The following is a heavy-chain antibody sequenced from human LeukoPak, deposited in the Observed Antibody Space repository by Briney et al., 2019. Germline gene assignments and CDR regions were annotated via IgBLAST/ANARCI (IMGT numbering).Heavy chain of an antibody. CDR2: IYYSGST. CDR1: GGSISSYY. CDR3: ARRAAAGLNWFDP. Sequence: SETLSLTCTVSGGSISSYYWSWIRQPPGKGLEWIGYIYYSGSTNYNPSLKSRVTISVDMSKNQFSLKLSSVTAADTAVYYCARRAAAGLNWFDPWGQGTLVTVPS. V-gene: IGHV4-59*08. J-gene: IGHJ5*02. D-gene: IGHD6-13*01.